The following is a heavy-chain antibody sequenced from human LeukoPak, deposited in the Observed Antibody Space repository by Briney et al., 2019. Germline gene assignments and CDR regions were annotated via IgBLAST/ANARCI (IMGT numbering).Heavy chain of an antibody. CDR3: AKDRAGSLFGDYGGACDY. CDR1: GFTFHDYA. V-gene: IGHV3-9*03. J-gene: IGHJ4*01. CDR2: ISWDSDNI. Sequence: GGSLRLSCAASGFTFHDYAMHWVRQAPGKGLEWVSGISWDSDNIAYADSVKGRFTISRDNAKHSLYLQMNSLKADDMAFYYCAKDRAGSLFGDYGGACDYWGQKTLVTVSS. D-gene: IGHD4-17*01.